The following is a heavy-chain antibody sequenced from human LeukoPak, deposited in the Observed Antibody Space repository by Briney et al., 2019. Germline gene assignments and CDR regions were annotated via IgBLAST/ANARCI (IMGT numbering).Heavy chain of an antibody. D-gene: IGHD3-22*01. Sequence: GGSLRLSCAASGFTFSSYSMNWVRQAPGKGLEWVSAISGSGGGTYYADSVKGRFTISRDNSNNTLYLQMNSLRAEDTAVYYCAKTDSGGSYFRFDYWGQGTLVTVSS. CDR3: AKTDSGGSYFRFDY. V-gene: IGHV3-23*01. J-gene: IGHJ4*02. CDR2: ISGSGGGT. CDR1: GFTFSSYS.